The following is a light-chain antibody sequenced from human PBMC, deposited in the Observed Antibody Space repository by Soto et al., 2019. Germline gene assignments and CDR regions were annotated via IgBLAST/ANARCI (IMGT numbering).Light chain of an antibody. Sequence: QLVLTQPPSVSGAPGQRVTISCTGSSSNIGAGYDVHWYQQLPVTAPKLLIYGNSNRPSGVPDRFSGSKSGTSASLAITGLQAEDEADYYCQSYDSSLSVVFGGGTKLTVL. J-gene: IGLJ3*02. V-gene: IGLV1-40*01. CDR2: GNS. CDR1: SSNIGAGYD. CDR3: QSYDSSLSVV.